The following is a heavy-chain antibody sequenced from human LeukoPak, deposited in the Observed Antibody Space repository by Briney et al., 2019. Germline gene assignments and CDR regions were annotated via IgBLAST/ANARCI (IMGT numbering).Heavy chain of an antibody. CDR3: ARFGVDYDMDV. J-gene: IGHJ6*02. CDR1: GGSISGHY. V-gene: IGHV4-59*11. CDR2: IHYSGRP. Sequence: SETLSLTCTVSGGSISGHYWTWIRQPPGKGLEWIGQIHYSGRPDYNPSLKSRVTISIDTSKNQLSLKVTSVTGADTAVYCCARFGVDYDMDVWGQGTTVTVSS. D-gene: IGHD3-16*01.